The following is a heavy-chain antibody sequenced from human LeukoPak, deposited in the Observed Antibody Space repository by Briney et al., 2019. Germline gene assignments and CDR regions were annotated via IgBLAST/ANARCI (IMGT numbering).Heavy chain of an antibody. CDR3: ARGGITRSAPFDY. Sequence: GESLKISCKSSGYNFTRYWIGWVRQMPGKGLEWRGIIYPGDSETSYSPSFQDQTTISADTTISTAYLQWSSLKASDTTMYYCARGGITRSAPFDYWGQGALVTVSS. CDR2: IYPGDSET. D-gene: IGHD1-14*01. CDR1: GYNFTRYW. V-gene: IGHV5-51*01. J-gene: IGHJ4*02.